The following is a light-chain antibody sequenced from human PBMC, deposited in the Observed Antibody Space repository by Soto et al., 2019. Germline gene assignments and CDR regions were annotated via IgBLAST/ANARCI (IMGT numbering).Light chain of an antibody. CDR3: QHYGSAPPYT. V-gene: IGKV3-20*01. CDR2: AAS. CDR1: QGISSN. Sequence: EIVMTQSPATLSVSPGERVTLSCRASQGISSNLAWYQHIPGQAPRLLIYAASTRATGIPARFSGSGSGTDFTLTISRLEAEDSAVYYCQHYGSAPPYTFGQGTKLKIK. J-gene: IGKJ2*01.